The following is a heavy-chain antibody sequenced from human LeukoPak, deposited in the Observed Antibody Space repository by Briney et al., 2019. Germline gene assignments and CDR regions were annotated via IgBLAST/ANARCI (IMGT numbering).Heavy chain of an antibody. Sequence: GGSLRLSCAASGFTFSSYSMNWVRQAPGQGLEWVSYITSDSTIMFYADSVKGRFTISRDNSKNTLYLQMNSLRAEDTAVYYCAKENYDSSGYNFDYWGQGTLVTVSS. CDR1: GFTFSSYS. V-gene: IGHV3-48*01. D-gene: IGHD3-22*01. CDR3: AKENYDSSGYNFDY. J-gene: IGHJ4*02. CDR2: ITSDSTIM.